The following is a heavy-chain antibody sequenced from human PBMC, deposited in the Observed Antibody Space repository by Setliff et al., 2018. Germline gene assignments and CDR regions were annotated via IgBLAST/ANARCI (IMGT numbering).Heavy chain of an antibody. V-gene: IGHV1-2*02. CDR1: GYDFTDHY. CDR2: INPNSGGT. Sequence: ASVKVSCKASGYDFTDHYLHWLRQAPGQGLEWMGWINPNSGGTNYAQKFQGRVTMTRDTSISTAYMELSRLRSDDTAVYFCARVSEQYLAFDYWGQGTLVTVSS. CDR3: ARVSEQYLAFDY. D-gene: IGHD4-4*01. J-gene: IGHJ4*02.